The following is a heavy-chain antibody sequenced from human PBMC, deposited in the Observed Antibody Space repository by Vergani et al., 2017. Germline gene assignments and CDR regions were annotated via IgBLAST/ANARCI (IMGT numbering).Heavy chain of an antibody. Sequence: QVQLVQSGAEVKKPGASVKVSCKASGYTFTGYYMHWVRQAPGQGLEWMGWINPNSGGTNYAQKFQGRVTMTRDTSISTAYMELSRLRSDDAAVYYCARGAYCGGDCYSPIDYWGQGTLVTVSS. D-gene: IGHD2-21*01. CDR1: GYTFTGYY. CDR2: INPNSGGT. CDR3: ARGAYCGGDCYSPIDY. J-gene: IGHJ4*02. V-gene: IGHV1-2*02.